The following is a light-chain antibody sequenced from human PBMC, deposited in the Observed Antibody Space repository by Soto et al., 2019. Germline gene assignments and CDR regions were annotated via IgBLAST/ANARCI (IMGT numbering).Light chain of an antibody. CDR1: QSVSSN. CDR3: QQRANWPLT. V-gene: IGKV3-11*01. Sequence: EIVITQSPATLSCCPVERATLSCRASQSVSSNLAWYQQKPGQSPRLLIYDTSNRATGIPARFSGSGSGTDFTLIISSLEPEDFAVYYCQQRANWPLTFGGGTKVDIK. CDR2: DTS. J-gene: IGKJ4*01.